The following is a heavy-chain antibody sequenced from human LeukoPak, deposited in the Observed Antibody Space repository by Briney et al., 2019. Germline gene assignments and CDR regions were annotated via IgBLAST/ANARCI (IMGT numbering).Heavy chain of an antibody. D-gene: IGHD3-22*01. Sequence: SETLSLTCTVSGGYISSYYWSWIRQPPGEGLEWIGYVYYTGSTNYNPSLKSRVSISVDTSKNQFSLKLRSVSAADTAVYYCARDLGYYDSSGYYYGGAFDIWGQGTMVTVSS. CDR3: ARDLGYYDSSGYYYGGAFDI. V-gene: IGHV4-59*01. J-gene: IGHJ3*02. CDR2: VYYTGST. CDR1: GGYISSYY.